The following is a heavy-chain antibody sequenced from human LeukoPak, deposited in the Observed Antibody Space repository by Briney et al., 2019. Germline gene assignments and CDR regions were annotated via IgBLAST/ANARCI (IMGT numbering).Heavy chain of an antibody. CDR2: ISGSGGST. J-gene: IGHJ4*02. CDR3: VKGLKDRGYSYGYGY. CDR1: GFTFSSYA. Sequence: GGSLRLSCAASGFTFSSYAMSWVRQAPGKGLEWVSAISGSGGSTYYADSVKGRFTISRDNSKNTLYLQMNSLRAEDTAVYYCVKGLKDRGYSYGYGYWGQGTLVTVSS. V-gene: IGHV3-23*01. D-gene: IGHD5-18*01.